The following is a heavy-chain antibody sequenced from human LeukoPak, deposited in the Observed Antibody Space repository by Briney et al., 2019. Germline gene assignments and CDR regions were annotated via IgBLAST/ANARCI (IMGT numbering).Heavy chain of an antibody. D-gene: IGHD3-3*01. CDR2: TYYRSRWYN. V-gene: IGHV6-1*01. J-gene: IGHJ4*02. CDR1: GDSVSSNSAA. Sequence: SQTLSLTCAISGDSVSSNSAAWTWIRQSRSRGLEWLGRTYYRSRWYNDYAVSVKSRITINPDTSKNQFSLQLNSVTPEDTAVYYCARDRADAGDFWSGYAYFDYWGQGTLVTVSS. CDR3: ARDRADAGDFWSGYAYFDY.